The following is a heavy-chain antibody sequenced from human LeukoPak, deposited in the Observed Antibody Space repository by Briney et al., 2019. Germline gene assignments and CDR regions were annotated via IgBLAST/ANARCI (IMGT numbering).Heavy chain of an antibody. CDR2: INPKSGGT. V-gene: IGHV1-2*02. CDR1: AYTFTAYF. D-gene: IGHD1-26*01. Sequence: ASVKASCKASAYTFTAYFINWVRQAPGQGLEWMGWINPKSGGTDYAQKLQGRVSMTGDTSITTAYIELTRVTSDDTAVYYCARGSPVGSSEVDAFESWGQGTMVTVSS. CDR3: ARGSPVGSSEVDAFES. J-gene: IGHJ3*02.